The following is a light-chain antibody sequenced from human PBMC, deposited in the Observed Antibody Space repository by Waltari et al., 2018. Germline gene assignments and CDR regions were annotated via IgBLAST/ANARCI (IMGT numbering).Light chain of an antibody. CDR2: DDN. V-gene: IGLV1-51*01. CDR3: ASWDSSLSAAGV. Sequence: QSALTQPPSSSAAPGQKVTIPCSGANPTIATPSVSWYHKFPARAPRLIIFDDNQRPSGIPDRFSGSKSGTSATLAITGLQSGDEADYYCASWDSSLSAAGVFGGGTRLTVL. J-gene: IGLJ3*02. CDR1: NPTIATPS.